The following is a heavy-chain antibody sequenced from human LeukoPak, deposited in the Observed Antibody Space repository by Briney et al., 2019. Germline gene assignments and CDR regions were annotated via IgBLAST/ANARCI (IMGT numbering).Heavy chain of an antibody. CDR1: GGSISSYY. CDR2: IYYSGST. V-gene: IGHV4-59*08. J-gene: IGHJ4*02. D-gene: IGHD3-10*01. CDR3: ARSFYYGYNDY. Sequence: SETLSLTCTVSGGSISSYYWSWIRQPPGKGLEWIGYIYYSGSTNYNPSLKSRVTISVDTSKNQFSLKLSSVTATDTAVYYCARSFYYGYNDYWGQGTLVTVSS.